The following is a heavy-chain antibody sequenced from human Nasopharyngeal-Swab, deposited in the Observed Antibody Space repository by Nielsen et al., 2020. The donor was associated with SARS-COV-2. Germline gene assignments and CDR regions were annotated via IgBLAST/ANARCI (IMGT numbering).Heavy chain of an antibody. D-gene: IGHD6-13*01. CDR1: GYTLTELS. V-gene: IGHV1-24*01. J-gene: IGHJ5*02. CDR3: ATGAAAGTQNWFDP. CDR2: FDPEDGET. Sequence: VSVKVSCRVSGYTLTELSMHWVRQAPGKGLEWMGGFDPEDGETIYAQKFQGRVTMTEDTSTDTAYMELSSLRSEDTAVYYCATGAAAGTQNWFDPWGQGTLVTVSS.